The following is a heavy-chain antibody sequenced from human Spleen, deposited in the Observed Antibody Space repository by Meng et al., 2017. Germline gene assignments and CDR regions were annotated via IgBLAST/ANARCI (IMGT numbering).Heavy chain of an antibody. CDR2: ISGSVGST. J-gene: IGHJ4*02. Sequence: GESLKISCAASGFTFSKYAMSWVRQAPGKGLEWVAAISGSVGSTSYADSVKGRFTISRDNSKNTVYLQMNSLRAEDTAVYYCAKSSKAVPVQLDFWGQGTLVTVSS. CDR3: AKSSKAVPVQLDF. D-gene: IGHD4-17*01. V-gene: IGHV3-23*01. CDR1: GFTFSKYA.